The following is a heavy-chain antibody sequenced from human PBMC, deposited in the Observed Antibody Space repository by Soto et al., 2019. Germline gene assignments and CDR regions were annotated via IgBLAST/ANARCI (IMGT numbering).Heavy chain of an antibody. Sequence: SVKVSCKASGGTFSSYAISWVRQAPGQGLEWMGGIIPIFGTANYAQKFQGRVTITADESTSTAYMELSSLRSEDTAVYYCARGDGPGIVGATTFDYWGQGTLVTVSS. CDR1: GGTFSSYA. CDR2: IIPIFGTA. V-gene: IGHV1-69*13. J-gene: IGHJ4*02. CDR3: ARGDGPGIVGATTFDY. D-gene: IGHD1-26*01.